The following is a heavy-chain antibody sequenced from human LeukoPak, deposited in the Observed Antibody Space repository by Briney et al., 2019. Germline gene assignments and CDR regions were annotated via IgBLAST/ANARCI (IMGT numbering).Heavy chain of an antibody. J-gene: IGHJ4*02. Sequence: PSETLSLTCTVSGASISSGNNCWAWIRQPPGKGVEWIGSIHYSGSPYYNPSLKSRVPVSVDTSKNQFTVNLSSVTAADTAVYYCTRHFGSGRDDYWGQGTLVTVSS. CDR2: IHYSGSP. CDR1: GASISSGNNC. D-gene: IGHD3-10*01. V-gene: IGHV4-39*01. CDR3: TRHFGSGRDDY.